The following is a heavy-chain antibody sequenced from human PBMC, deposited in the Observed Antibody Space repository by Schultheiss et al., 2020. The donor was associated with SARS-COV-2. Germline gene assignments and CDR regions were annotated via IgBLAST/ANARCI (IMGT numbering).Heavy chain of an antibody. CDR1: GFTFSDYY. Sequence: GESLKISCAASGFTFSDYYMTWIRQAPGKGLEWVSYISSSGSTINYADSVKGRFTISRDNAKNSLYLQMNSLRVEDTAVYYCARELGSGWDYWGQGILVTVSS. D-gene: IGHD6-19*01. CDR2: ISSSGSTI. CDR3: ARELGSGWDY. J-gene: IGHJ4*02. V-gene: IGHV3-11*04.